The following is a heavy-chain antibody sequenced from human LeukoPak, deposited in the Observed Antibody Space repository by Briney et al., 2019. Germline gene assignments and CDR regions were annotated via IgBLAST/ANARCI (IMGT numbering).Heavy chain of an antibody. CDR3: ARDRYFDWPEDFDY. D-gene: IGHD3-9*01. J-gene: IGHJ4*02. CDR2: IKQDGSEK. V-gene: IGHV3-7*01. CDR1: GFTFSSYW. Sequence: PGGSLRLSCAASGFTFSSYWMSWVRQAPGKGLEWVANIKQDGSEKYYVDSVKGRFTISRDNAENSLYLQMNSLRAEDTAVYYCARDRYFDWPEDFDYWGQGTLVTVSS.